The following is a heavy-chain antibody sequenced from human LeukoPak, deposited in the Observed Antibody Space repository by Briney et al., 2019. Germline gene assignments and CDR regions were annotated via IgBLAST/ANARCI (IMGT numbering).Heavy chain of an antibody. D-gene: IGHD2-2*01. CDR3: ARYGVPAAQYYFDY. CDR2: MNPNSGNT. CDR1: GYTFTSYD. Sequence: ASVMVSCKASGYTFTSYDINWVRQATGQGLEWMGWMNPNSGNTGYAQKFQGRVTMTRNTSISTAYMELSSLRSEDTAVYYCARYGVPAAQYYFDYWGQGTLVTVSS. V-gene: IGHV1-8*01. J-gene: IGHJ4*02.